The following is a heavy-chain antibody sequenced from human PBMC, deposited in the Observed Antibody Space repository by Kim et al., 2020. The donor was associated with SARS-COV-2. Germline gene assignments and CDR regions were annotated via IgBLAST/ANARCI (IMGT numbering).Heavy chain of an antibody. V-gene: IGHV3-74*01. J-gene: IGHJ6*03. D-gene: IGHD2-2*01. Sequence: GGSLRLSCAASGFTFSTYWMYWVRQAPGKGLVWVSRISSDGITTNYADSVKGRFTISRDNAKNTLYLQMDSLRAEDTAVYYCARSSSTSCPCYYMDVWGKGTPVTVS. CDR3: ARSSSTSCPCYYMDV. CDR1: GFTFSTYW. CDR2: ISSDGITT.